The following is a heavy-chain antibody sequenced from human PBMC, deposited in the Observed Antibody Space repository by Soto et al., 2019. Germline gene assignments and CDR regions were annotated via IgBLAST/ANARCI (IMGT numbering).Heavy chain of an antibody. V-gene: IGHV2-5*02. CDR1: GFSLSTSGLS. CDR3: AHRRGFKADY. Sequence: QITLKESGPPLVKPRQTLTLTCTFSGFSLSTSGLSVGWIRQPPGQAPEWLALIYWDDDKRYSPSLKSRLTTTKDTPKHQVVLTMTNMDPVDTATYYCAHRRGFKADYWGQGILVTVSS. CDR2: IYWDDDK. J-gene: IGHJ4*02.